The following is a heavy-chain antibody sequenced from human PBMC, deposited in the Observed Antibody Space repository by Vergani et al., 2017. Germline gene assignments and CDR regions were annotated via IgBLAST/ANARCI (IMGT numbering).Heavy chain of an antibody. J-gene: IGHJ4*02. V-gene: IGHV3-43*02. D-gene: IGHD3-3*01. CDR3: ANDFRRGCLSDYDFWSCYYNCDY. CDR1: GFTFDDYA. CDR2: ISGEGGST. Sequence: EVQLVESGGGVVQPGGSLRLSCAASGFTFDDYAMHWVRKAPGKGLEWVSLISGEGGSTYYAESVKGRFTISRDNSKNSVYLQRNSLRTEDTALYYCANDFRRGCLSDYDFWSCYYNCDYWGQGTLVTVSS.